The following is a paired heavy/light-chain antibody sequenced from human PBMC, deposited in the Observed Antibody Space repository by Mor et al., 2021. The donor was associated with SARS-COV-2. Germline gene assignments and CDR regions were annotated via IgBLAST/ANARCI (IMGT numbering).Heavy chain of an antibody. D-gene: IGHD3-3*01. CDR1: GYSFTDYY. V-gene: IGHV1-46*01. Sequence: QVQLVQSGAEVSNPGASVKVSCKASGYSFTDYYIHWVRQAPGEGLEWMGIINPSGGSTTHAQKFQGRVTMTRDTSTSTVYMELSSLRSEDTAVYYCARDPYDFWSGYSDYWGQGSLVTVSA. CDR2: INPSGGST. J-gene: IGHJ4*02. CDR3: ARDPYDFWSGYSDY.
Light chain of an antibody. CDR1: SSNIGSNT. J-gene: IGLJ3*02. CDR3: AAWDDSLKGWV. V-gene: IGLV1-44*01. CDR2: RNN. Sequence: QSVLTQSPSASGTPGQRVTISCSGSSSNIGSNTVNWYQQLPGSAPKLLIYRNNQRPSGVPDRFSGSKPGTSASLAISGLQSEDEADYYCAAWDDSLKGWVFGGGTKLTVL.